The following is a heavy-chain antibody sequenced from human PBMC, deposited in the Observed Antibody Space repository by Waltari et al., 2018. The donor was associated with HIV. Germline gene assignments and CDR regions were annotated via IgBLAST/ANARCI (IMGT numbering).Heavy chain of an antibody. D-gene: IGHD3-22*01. CDR2: IYSGGST. J-gene: IGHJ6*02. Sequence: VSVIYSGGSTYYADSVKGRFTISRDNSKNTLYLQMNSLRAEDTAVYYCATEPNYYDSSGYSRSGYYYYGMDVWGQGTTVTVSS. V-gene: IGHV3-66*02. CDR3: ATEPNYYDSSGYSRSGYYYYGMDV.